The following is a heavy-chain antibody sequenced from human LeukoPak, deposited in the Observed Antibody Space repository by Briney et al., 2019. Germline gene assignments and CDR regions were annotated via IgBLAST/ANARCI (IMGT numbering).Heavy chain of an antibody. Sequence: KPSETLSLPCTVSGGSISGYYWSWFRQSAGEGLEWIGRIFTIGSTSYNPSLKSRVTMSLDTSKNQFSLRLTSVTAADTAVYYCARDESGYYYMDVWGKGTTVTVSS. CDR2: IFTIGST. V-gene: IGHV4-4*07. CDR3: ARDESGYYYMDV. D-gene: IGHD1-26*01. CDR1: GGSISGYY. J-gene: IGHJ6*03.